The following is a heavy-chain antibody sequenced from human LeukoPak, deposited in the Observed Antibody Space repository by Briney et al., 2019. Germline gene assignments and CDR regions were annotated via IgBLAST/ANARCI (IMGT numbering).Heavy chain of an antibody. D-gene: IGHD3-3*01. J-gene: IGHJ4*02. V-gene: IGHV1-69*04. CDR3: ARGMGITIFGVVIIQAFDY. CDR2: IIPILGIA. CDR1: GGTFSSYA. Sequence: GASVKVSCKASGGTFSSYAISWVRQAPGQGLEWMGRIIPILGIANYAQKFQGRVTITADKSTSTAYMELSSLRSEDTAVYYCARGMGITIFGVVIIQAFDYWGQGTLVTVSS.